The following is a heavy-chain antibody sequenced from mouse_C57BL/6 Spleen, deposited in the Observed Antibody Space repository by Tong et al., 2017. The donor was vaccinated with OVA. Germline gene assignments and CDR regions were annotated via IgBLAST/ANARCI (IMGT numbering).Heavy chain of an antibody. CDR3: ARQGDYDDAMDY. CDR1: GFSLTSYG. D-gene: IGHD2-4*01. V-gene: IGHV2-2*01. Sequence: VQLQESGPGLVQPSQSLSITCTVSGFSLTSYGVHWVRQSPGKGLEWLGVIWSGGSTDYNAAFISRLSISKDNSKSQVFLKMNSLQTDDTAMYYCARQGDYDDAMDYWGQGTSVTVSS. J-gene: IGHJ4*01. CDR2: IWSGGST.